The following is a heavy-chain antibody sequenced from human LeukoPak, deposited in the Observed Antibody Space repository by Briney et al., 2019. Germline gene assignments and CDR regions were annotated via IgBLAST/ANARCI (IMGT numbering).Heavy chain of an antibody. CDR2: IYYSGTT. Sequence: SETLSLTCSVFGVSISSHYWSWIRQPPGKGPEWIGYIYYSGTTNYNPSLNSRVTISVDMSKNQFSLKLRSVTAADTAVYHCAREGYSSGWNDYWGQGTLVTVSS. V-gene: IGHV4-59*11. CDR1: GVSISSHY. CDR3: AREGYSSGWNDY. D-gene: IGHD6-19*01. J-gene: IGHJ4*02.